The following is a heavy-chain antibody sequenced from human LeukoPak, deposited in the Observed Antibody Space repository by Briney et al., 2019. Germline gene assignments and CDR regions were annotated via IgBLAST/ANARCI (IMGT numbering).Heavy chain of an antibody. V-gene: IGHV3-23*01. Sequence: GGSLRLSCAASGFTFSSSAMSWVRQAPGKGLEWVSAISGSGDSTFYADSVKGRFTISRDNSKNTLHLQMNSLRAEDTALYYCAKARGYGSGWYDRFDYWGQGTLVTVSS. CDR3: AKARGYGSGWYDRFDY. CDR1: GFTFSSSA. D-gene: IGHD6-19*01. J-gene: IGHJ4*02. CDR2: ISGSGDST.